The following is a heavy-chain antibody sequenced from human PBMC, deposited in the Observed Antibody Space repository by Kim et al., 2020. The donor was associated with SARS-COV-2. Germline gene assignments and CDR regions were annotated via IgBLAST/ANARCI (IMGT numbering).Heavy chain of an antibody. CDR1: GGSISSYY. Sequence: SETLSLTCTVSGGSISSYYWSWIRQPPGKGLEWIGYIYYSGSTNYNPSLKSRVTISVDTSKNQFSLKLSSVTAADTAVYYCARATYSSGWYYYFDYWGQGTLVTVSS. J-gene: IGHJ4*02. CDR3: ARATYSSGWYYYFDY. V-gene: IGHV4-59*13. CDR2: IYYSGST. D-gene: IGHD6-19*01.